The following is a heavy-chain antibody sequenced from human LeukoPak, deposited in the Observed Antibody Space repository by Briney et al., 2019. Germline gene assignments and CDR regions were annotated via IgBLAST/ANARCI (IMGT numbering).Heavy chain of an antibody. CDR3: AIVTTADGC. Sequence: ASVKVSCKASGYTFTGYYIHWVRQAPGQGLEWMGWINPTHGGTNYAQKFQGRVTMTSDTSISTAHMEVGRLTSDDTAMYYCAIVTTADGCWGQGTLLTVSS. J-gene: IGHJ4*02. V-gene: IGHV1-2*02. CDR2: INPTHGGT. CDR1: GYTFTGYY. D-gene: IGHD4-17*01.